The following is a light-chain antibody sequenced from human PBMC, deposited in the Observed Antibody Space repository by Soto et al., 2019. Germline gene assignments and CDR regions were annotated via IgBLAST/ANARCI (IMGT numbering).Light chain of an antibody. Sequence: QSLLSHPASVTWSPGHSITIACTGTSSDIGTYKYVSWYQHPPGKAPKLMIYEVSNRPSGVSNRFSGSKSGNTASLTISGLQAEDEADYYCSSYTGSSSPYVFGSGIKVTV. CDR3: SSYTGSSSPYV. J-gene: IGLJ1*01. V-gene: IGLV2-14*01. CDR2: EVS. CDR1: SSDIGTYKY.